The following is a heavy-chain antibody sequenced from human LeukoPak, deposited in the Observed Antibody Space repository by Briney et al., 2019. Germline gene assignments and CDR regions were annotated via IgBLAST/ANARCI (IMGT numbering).Heavy chain of an antibody. D-gene: IGHD5-12*01. CDR2: INPRGSST. CDR1: GYTFTNYY. CDR3: ASGADIVATITDYYFDY. Sequence: ASVKVSCKASGYTFTNYYIHWVRQAPGQGLEWMGIINPRGSSTSYAQKFQGRVTMTRDTSTSTVYVELSSLRPDDTAVYYCASGADIVATITDYYFDYWGQGTLVTVSS. V-gene: IGHV1-46*01. J-gene: IGHJ4*02.